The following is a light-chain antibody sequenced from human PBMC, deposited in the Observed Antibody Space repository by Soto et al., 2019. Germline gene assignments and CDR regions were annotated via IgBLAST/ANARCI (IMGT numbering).Light chain of an antibody. J-gene: IGKJ1*01. CDR3: LQVYNFPRT. V-gene: IGKV1-27*01. Sequence: DIQMTQSPASLSASVGDRVTITCRASQGISHDLAWYQQKPGKVPELLIYAASTLQSGVPSRFSGSGSGTEFTLTISYLHPEDFATYYCLQVYNFPRTFGQGTKVDIK. CDR1: QGISHD. CDR2: AAS.